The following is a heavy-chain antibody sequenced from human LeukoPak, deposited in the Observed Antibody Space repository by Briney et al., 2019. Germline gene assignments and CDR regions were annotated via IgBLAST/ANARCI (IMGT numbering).Heavy chain of an antibody. J-gene: IGHJ1*01. V-gene: IGHV4-39*01. Sequence: PSETLSLTCTVSGGSTSSSSYYWGWIRQPPGKGLEWIGSIYYSGSTYYNPSLKSRVTISVDTSKNEFSLKLSSVTAADTAVYYCARLYCSSTSCYHNGYVQHWGQGTLVTVSS. CDR1: GGSTSSSSYY. D-gene: IGHD2-2*01. CDR2: IYYSGST. CDR3: ARLYCSSTSCYHNGYVQH.